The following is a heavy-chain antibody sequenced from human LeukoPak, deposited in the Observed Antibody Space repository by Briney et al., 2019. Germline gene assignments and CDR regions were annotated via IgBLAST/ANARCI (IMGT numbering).Heavy chain of an antibody. CDR3: AKYSSSRAIDY. D-gene: IGHD6-6*01. Sequence: GGSLRLSCAASGFTFSSYGMHWVRQAPGKGLDWVAVISYDGSNKYYTDSVKGRFTISRDNSKNTLYLQMSSLRAEDTAVYYCAKYSSSRAIDYWGQGTLVTVSS. J-gene: IGHJ4*02. CDR1: GFTFSSYG. V-gene: IGHV3-30*18. CDR2: ISYDGSNK.